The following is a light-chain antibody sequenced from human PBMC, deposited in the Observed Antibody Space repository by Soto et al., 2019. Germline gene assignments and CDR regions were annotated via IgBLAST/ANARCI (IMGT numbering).Light chain of an antibody. J-gene: IGKJ1*01. CDR1: QSINAW. Sequence: DIHMTQAPSTLSASVVDGVTITFRASQSINAWLAWYQQKPGKAPKLLIYDVSTLASGVPSRFSGSASGTEFTLTISNLESEDFASYYCQQYHRYSTFGQGTKVDIK. CDR3: QQYHRYST. CDR2: DVS. V-gene: IGKV1-5*01.